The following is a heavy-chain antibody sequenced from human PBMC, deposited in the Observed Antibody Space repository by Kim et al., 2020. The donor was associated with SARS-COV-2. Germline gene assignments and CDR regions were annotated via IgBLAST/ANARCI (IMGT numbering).Heavy chain of an antibody. CDR1: GFIFRDFN. CDR3: AREWSYGSGSYYPDAFDF. V-gene: IGHV3-21*01. Sequence: GGSLRLSCEASGFIFRDFNMNWVRLAPGKGLECVASISGTGVYINYADSVKGRFSVSRDNGKNSLYLHMDSLRSEDTAMYFCAREWSYGSGSYYPDAFDFWGQGTMVAVSS. J-gene: IGHJ3*01. CDR2: ISGTGVYI. D-gene: IGHD3-10*01.